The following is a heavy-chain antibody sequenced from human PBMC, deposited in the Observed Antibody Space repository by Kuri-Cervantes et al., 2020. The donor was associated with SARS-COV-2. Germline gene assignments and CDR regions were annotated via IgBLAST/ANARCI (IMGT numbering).Heavy chain of an antibody. Sequence: SQTLAHTCSVYGVSFSGYYWSWIRQPPGKGLEWIGEINHSGSTNYNPSLKSRVTISVDTSKNQFSLKLSSVTAADTAVYYCARVFYYDSSGYYPHYYYYMDVWGKGTTVTVSS. D-gene: IGHD3-22*01. V-gene: IGHV4-34*01. CDR1: GVSFSGYY. CDR2: INHSGST. CDR3: ARVFYYDSSGYYPHYYYYMDV. J-gene: IGHJ6*03.